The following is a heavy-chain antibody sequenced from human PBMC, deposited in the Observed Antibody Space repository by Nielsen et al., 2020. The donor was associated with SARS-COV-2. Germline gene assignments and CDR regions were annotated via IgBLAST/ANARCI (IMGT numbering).Heavy chain of an antibody. CDR1: GFTFSSYS. J-gene: IGHJ4*02. Sequence: GESLKISCAASGFTFSSYSMNWVRQAPGKGLEWVSVIYSGGSTYYADSVKGRFTISRDNSKNTLYLQMNSLRAEDTAVYYCARDLGGSYGNWGQGTLVTVSS. CDR2: IYSGGST. D-gene: IGHD1-26*01. CDR3: ARDLGGSYGN. V-gene: IGHV3-66*01.